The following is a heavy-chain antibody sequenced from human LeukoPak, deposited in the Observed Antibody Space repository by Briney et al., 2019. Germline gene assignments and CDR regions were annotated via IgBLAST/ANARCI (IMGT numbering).Heavy chain of an antibody. CDR3: ARGYSSGHTPPDY. CDR2: ISSSSSYI. CDR1: GFTFSSYS. D-gene: IGHD6-19*01. Sequence: GGSLRLSCAASGFTFSSYSMNWVRQAPGKGLEWVSSISSSSSYIYYADSVKGRFTISRDNAKNSLYLQMNSLRAEDTAVYYCARGYSSGHTPPDYWGQGTLVTVSS. J-gene: IGHJ4*02. V-gene: IGHV3-21*01.